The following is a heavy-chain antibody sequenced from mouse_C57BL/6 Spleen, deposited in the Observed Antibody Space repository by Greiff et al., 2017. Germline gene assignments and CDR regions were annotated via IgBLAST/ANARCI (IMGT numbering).Heavy chain of an antibody. D-gene: IGHD1-1*01. CDR1: GFTFSSYA. Sequence: EVQLQESGEGLVKPGGSLTLSCAASGFTFSSYAMSWVRQTPEKRLEWVAYLSRGGDYLYYADPVKGRFPFSRDHARNTLYLQMSSLKSEDTAMYYCTRLRVVATDAMDDWGQGTSVTVSS. CDR2: LSRGGDYL. J-gene: IGHJ4*01. CDR3: TRLRVVATDAMDD. V-gene: IGHV5-9-1*02.